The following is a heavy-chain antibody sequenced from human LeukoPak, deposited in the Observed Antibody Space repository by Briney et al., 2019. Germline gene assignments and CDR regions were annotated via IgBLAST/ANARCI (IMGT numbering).Heavy chain of an antibody. Sequence: GGSLRLSCTASGLSLNSYAISWVRQVPGKGLEWVSASSSSDDGKWYADSVKGRFTISRDNSKNTLYLQMNSLRAEDTAVYYCAKKEGPGVIVGATPLDYWGRGTLVTVSS. V-gene: IGHV3-23*01. J-gene: IGHJ4*02. D-gene: IGHD1-26*01. CDR1: GLSLNSYA. CDR3: AKKEGPGVIVGATPLDY. CDR2: SSSSDDGK.